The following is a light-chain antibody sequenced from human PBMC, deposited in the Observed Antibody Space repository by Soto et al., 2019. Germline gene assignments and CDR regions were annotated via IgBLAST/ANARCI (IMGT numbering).Light chain of an antibody. CDR2: DNN. Sequence: QSVLTQPPSVSAAPGQKVTVSCSGSSSNIGNNHVSWYQHLPGTAPKVLIYDNNKRPSGIPDRFSGSKSATSATLDITGLQTGGEADYYCGSWDRSLRGWVFGGGTKLTVL. CDR1: SSNIGNNH. V-gene: IGLV1-51*01. CDR3: GSWDRSLRGWV. J-gene: IGLJ3*02.